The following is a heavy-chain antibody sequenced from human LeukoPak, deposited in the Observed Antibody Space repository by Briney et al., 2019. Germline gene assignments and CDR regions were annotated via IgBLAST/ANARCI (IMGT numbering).Heavy chain of an antibody. J-gene: IGHJ2*01. V-gene: IGHV1-46*01. CDR3: ARDHTIFGVVNYFDL. D-gene: IGHD3-3*01. CDR1: GYTSTSYY. CDR2: INPSGGST. Sequence: GASVKVSCKASGYTSTSYYMHWVRQAPGQGLEWMGIINPSGGSTSYAQKFQGRVTMTRDTSTSTVYMELSSLRSEDTAVYYCARDHTIFGVVNYFDLWGRGTLVTVSS.